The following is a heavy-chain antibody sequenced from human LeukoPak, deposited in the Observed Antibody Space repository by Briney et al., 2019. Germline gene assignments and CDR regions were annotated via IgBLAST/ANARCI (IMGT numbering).Heavy chain of an antibody. V-gene: IGHV3-48*04. CDR3: AELGITMIGGV. J-gene: IGHJ6*04. D-gene: IGHD3-10*02. CDR2: ISSSSSTI. Sequence: GGSLRLSCSASGFTFSNYAMNWVRQAPGKGLEWVSYISSSSSTIYYADSVKGRFTISRDNAKNSLYLQMNSLRAEDTAVYYCAELGITMIGGVWGKGTTVTISS. CDR1: GFTFSNYA.